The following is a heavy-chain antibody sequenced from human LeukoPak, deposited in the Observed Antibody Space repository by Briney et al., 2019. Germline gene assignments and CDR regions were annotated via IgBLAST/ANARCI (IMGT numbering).Heavy chain of an antibody. J-gene: IGHJ4*02. CDR2: ISGSGGST. D-gene: IGHD5-18*01. V-gene: IGHV3-23*01. CDR1: GFTVSGDY. Sequence: PGGSLRLSCAVSGFTVSGDYMSWVRQAPGKGLEWVSAISGSGGSTYYADSVKGRFTISRDNSKNTLYLQMNSLRAEDTAVYYCAKSRGYRNEIFDYWGQGTLVTVSS. CDR3: AKSRGYRNEIFDY.